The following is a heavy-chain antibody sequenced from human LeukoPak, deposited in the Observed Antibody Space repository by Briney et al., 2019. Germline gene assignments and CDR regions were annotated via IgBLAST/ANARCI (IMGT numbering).Heavy chain of an antibody. J-gene: IGHJ4*02. Sequence: PSETLSLTCTVSGGSISSYYWSWIRQPPGKGLEWTGYIYYSGSTNYNPSLKSRVTISVDTSKNQFSLKVSSVTAADTAVYYCASYGDLTFDYWGQGTLVTVSS. CDR1: GGSISSYY. CDR2: IYYSGST. V-gene: IGHV4-59*01. D-gene: IGHD4-17*01. CDR3: ASYGDLTFDY.